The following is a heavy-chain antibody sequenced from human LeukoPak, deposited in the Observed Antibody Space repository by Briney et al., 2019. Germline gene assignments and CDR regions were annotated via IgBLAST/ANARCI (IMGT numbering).Heavy chain of an antibody. CDR2: IYASGTT. CDR1: GGSINNGSYY. J-gene: IGHJ4*02. V-gene: IGHV4-61*02. CDR3: ARLNTLTGIAVAGTSSFDY. D-gene: IGHD6-19*01. Sequence: SETLSLTCTVSGGSINNGSYYWSWIRQPAGKGLEWIGRIYASGTTNFNPSLKSRVTISVDTSKNQFSLKLSSVTAADTAVYYCARLNTLTGIAVAGTSSFDYWGQGTLVTVSS.